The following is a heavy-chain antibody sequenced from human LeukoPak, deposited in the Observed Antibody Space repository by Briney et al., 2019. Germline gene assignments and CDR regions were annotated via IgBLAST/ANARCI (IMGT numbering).Heavy chain of an antibody. J-gene: IGHJ4*02. D-gene: IGHD3-22*01. CDR3: ARDRNYYDSSGYYSAMVDY. V-gene: IGHV4-39*02. CDR2: IYYSGST. CDR1: GGSISSSYYY. Sequence: PSETLSLTCTVSGGSISSSYYYWGWIRQPPGKGLEWIGSIYYSGSTYYNPSLKSRVTISVDTSKNQFSLKLRSVTAADTAVYYCARDRNYYDSSGYYSAMVDYWGQGTLVTVSS.